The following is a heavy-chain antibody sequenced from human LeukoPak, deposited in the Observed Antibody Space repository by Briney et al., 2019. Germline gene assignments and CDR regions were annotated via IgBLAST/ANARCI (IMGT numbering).Heavy chain of an antibody. CDR1: GFLLSRYW. Sequence: GGSLRLSCAASGFLLSRYWMSWIRQAPGKGLEWVANIKQDGTEKHCIDSVKGRFTISRDNAKNSMFLQMNSLRAEDTAVYYCARDASDPKPFEYWGQGILVTVSS. CDR2: IKQDGTEK. J-gene: IGHJ4*02. CDR3: ARDASDPKPFEY. V-gene: IGHV3-7*04.